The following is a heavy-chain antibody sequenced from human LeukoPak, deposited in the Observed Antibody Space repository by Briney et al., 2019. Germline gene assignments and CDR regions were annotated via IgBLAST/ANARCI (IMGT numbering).Heavy chain of an antibody. D-gene: IGHD5-18*01. CDR1: GFTFSSYW. CDR2: IKQDGSEK. J-gene: IGHJ4*02. V-gene: IGHV3-7*01. Sequence: PGGSLRLSCAASGFTFSSYWMSWVRQAPGKGLEWVANIKQDGSEKYYVDSVKGRFTISRDNAKNSLYLQMNSLRAEDTAVYYCARDFPFRYSYGPMDYWGQGTLVTVSS. CDR3: ARDFPFRYSYGPMDY.